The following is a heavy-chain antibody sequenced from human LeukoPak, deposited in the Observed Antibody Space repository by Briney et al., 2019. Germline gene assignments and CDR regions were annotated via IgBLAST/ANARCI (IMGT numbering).Heavy chain of an antibody. CDR3: ASSNFDWPNWFDP. V-gene: IGHV1-8*01. Sequence: ASVKVSCKASGYTFTSYDINWVRQATGQGLEWMGWMNPNSGNTGYAQKFQGRVTMTRNTSISTAYMEPSSLRSEDTAVYYCASSNFDWPNWFDPWGQGTLVTVSS. CDR1: GYTFTSYD. D-gene: IGHD3-9*01. J-gene: IGHJ5*02. CDR2: MNPNSGNT.